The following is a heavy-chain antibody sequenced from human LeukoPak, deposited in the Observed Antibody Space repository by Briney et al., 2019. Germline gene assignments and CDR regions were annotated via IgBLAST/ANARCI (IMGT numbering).Heavy chain of an antibody. D-gene: IGHD3-22*01. CDR3: AKGDYYDLDY. V-gene: IGHV3-23*01. CDR1: GFTFSSYA. Sequence: GRSLRLSCAVSGFTFSSYAMHWVRQAPGKGLEWVSIITSGVGVTYYADSVKGRFTISRDNSRNTLYLQMNSLRAEDTAVYYCAKGDYYDLDYWGQGTLVTVSS. CDR2: ITSGVGVT. J-gene: IGHJ4*02.